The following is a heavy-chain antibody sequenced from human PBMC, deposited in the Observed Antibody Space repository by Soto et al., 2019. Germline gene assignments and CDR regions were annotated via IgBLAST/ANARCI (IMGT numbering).Heavy chain of an antibody. Sequence: PGGSLRLSCAASGFTFSSYAMSWVRQAPGKGLEWVSAISGSGGSTYYADSVKGRFTISRDNSKNTLYLQMNSLRAEDTAVYYCAKDRWGITMVRGVLDYWGQGTLVTVS. CDR2: ISGSGGST. V-gene: IGHV3-23*01. CDR3: AKDRWGITMVRGVLDY. CDR1: GFTFSSYA. D-gene: IGHD3-10*01. J-gene: IGHJ4*02.